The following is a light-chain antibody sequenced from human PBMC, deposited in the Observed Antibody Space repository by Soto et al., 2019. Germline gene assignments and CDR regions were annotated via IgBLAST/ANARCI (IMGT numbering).Light chain of an antibody. CDR1: SSDIGAYNY. CDR3: SSYSSAIAFV. CDR2: EVT. J-gene: IGLJ1*01. Sequence: QSALTQPASVSGSPGQSITMSCTGTSSDIGAYNYISWYQQHPGKAPKLMIYEVTNRPSGISNRFSGSRSGNTASLSISGLQAEDEADYYCSSYSSAIAFVFGTGTKLTVL. V-gene: IGLV2-14*01.